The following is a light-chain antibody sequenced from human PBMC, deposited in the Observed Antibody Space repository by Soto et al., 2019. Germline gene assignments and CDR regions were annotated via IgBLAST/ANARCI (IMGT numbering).Light chain of an antibody. J-gene: IGKJ1*01. CDR1: QTIATW. V-gene: IGKV1-5*01. CDR2: DAS. CDR3: QQYNSYWT. Sequence: DIQLTQSPSTLAASLVDRVTITCRASQTIATWLAWYQQKPGTAPKLLIYDASTLEGGVPSRFSGSGSGTEFTLAISGLQADDFATYYCQQYNSYWTFGQGTKVDIK.